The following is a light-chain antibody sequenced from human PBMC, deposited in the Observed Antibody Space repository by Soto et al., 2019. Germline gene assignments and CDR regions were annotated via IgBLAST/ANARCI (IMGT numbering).Light chain of an antibody. V-gene: IGKV3-15*01. CDR3: HQYNSWPPGT. CDR2: GAS. Sequence: EIVMTQSPATLSVSPGERATLSCRASQSVGGNLAWYQQEPGRAPRLLVYGASTRATGISARFSGSGSGTEFTLTISSLQSEDFAVYYCHQYNSWPPGTFGQGTKLEMK. J-gene: IGKJ2*02. CDR1: QSVGGN.